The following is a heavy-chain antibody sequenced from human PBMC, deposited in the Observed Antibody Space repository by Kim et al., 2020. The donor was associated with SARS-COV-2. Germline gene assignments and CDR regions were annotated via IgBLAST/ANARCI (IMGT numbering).Heavy chain of an antibody. CDR1: GFTFNNYA. Sequence: GGSLRLSCAASGFTFNNYAMTWVRQAPGKGLEWVSATSASGRRTFYADSVRGRCTISRDNPKNTLYLQVNDLRPEDTAVYYCAKSGGGIFCDSTLCPFDNWGQGILVTVSS. CDR3: AKSGGGIFCDSTLCPFDN. V-gene: IGHV3-23*01. CDR2: TSASGRRT. J-gene: IGHJ4*02. D-gene: IGHD3-22*01.